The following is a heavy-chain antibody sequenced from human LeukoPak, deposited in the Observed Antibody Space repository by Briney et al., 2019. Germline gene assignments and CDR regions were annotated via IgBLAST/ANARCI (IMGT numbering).Heavy chain of an antibody. J-gene: IGHJ4*02. D-gene: IGHD5-18*01. CDR1: GYSISSGYY. Sequence: SETLSLTCTVSGYSISSGYYWGWIRQPPGKGLEWIGSIYHSGSTYYNPSLKSRVTISGDTSKNQVSLKVSSVTAADTAVYYCARGRYNYALEDYFDYWGQGTLVTVSS. CDR3: ARGRYNYALEDYFDY. CDR2: IYHSGST. V-gene: IGHV4-38-2*02.